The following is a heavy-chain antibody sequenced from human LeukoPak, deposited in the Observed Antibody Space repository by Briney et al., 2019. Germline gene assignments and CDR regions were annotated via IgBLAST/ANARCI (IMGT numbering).Heavy chain of an antibody. V-gene: IGHV4-38-2*02. CDR2: IYHSGST. D-gene: IGHD3-22*01. J-gene: IGHJ3*02. CDR1: GYSISSGYY. CDR3: ARGYYYDSSGYYDEGNAFDI. Sequence: SETLSLTCTVSGYSISSGYYWGWIRQPPGKGLEWIGSIYHSGSTYYNPSLKSRVTISVDTSKNQFSLKLSSVTAADTAVYYCARGYYYDSSGYYDEGNAFDIWGQGTMVTVSS.